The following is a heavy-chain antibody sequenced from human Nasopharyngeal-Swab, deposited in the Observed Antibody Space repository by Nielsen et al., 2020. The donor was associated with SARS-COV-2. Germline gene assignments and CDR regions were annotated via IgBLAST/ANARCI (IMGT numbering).Heavy chain of an antibody. CDR2: INHNERT. CDR1: GGSFNGFY. V-gene: IGHV4-34*01. J-gene: IGHJ6*02. Sequence: SETLSLICSVSGGSFNGFYWNWIRQAPGKGLEWIGEINHNERTNYNPSLKGRIAMLVDTSNNQVSLKVSSVSAGDTAVYYCARAGRVGDAYTGLDVWGQGTTVTVSS. D-gene: IGHD5-24*01. CDR3: ARAGRVGDAYTGLDV.